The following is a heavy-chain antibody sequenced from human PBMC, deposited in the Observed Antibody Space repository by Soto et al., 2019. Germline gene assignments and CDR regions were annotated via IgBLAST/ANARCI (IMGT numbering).Heavy chain of an antibody. CDR2: INPNSGGT. V-gene: IGHV1-2*04. J-gene: IGHJ5*02. CDR1: GYTFTGYY. Sequence: GASVKVSCKASGYTFTGYYMHWVRQAPGQGLEWMGWINPNSGGTNYAQKFQGWVTMTRDTSISTAYMELSRLRSDDTAVYYCAREQSTYYYGSGSYNPNWFDPWGQGTLVTVSS. CDR3: AREQSTYYYGSGSYNPNWFDP. D-gene: IGHD3-10*01.